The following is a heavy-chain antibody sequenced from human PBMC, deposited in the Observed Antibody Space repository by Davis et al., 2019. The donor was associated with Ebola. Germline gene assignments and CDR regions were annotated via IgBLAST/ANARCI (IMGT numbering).Heavy chain of an antibody. D-gene: IGHD3/OR15-3a*01. CDR2: ITKGSDAI. V-gene: IGHV3-48*02. CDR1: GFLFSDFS. Sequence: GESLKISCAASGFLFSDFSMNWVRQAPGKGLEWITYITKGSDAIHYADSVKGRFTVSRDNAKNSVFLQMSSLRDEDSAVYYCARDRFFAFDFWSQGVHVSVFS. CDR3: ARDRFFAFDF. J-gene: IGHJ4*02.